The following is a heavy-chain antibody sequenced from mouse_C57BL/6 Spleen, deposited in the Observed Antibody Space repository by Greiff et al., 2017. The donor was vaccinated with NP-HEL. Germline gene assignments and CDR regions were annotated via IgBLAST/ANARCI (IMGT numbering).Heavy chain of an antibody. Sequence: EVKVVESGGGLVQSGRSLRLSCATSGFTFSDFYMEWVRQAPGKGLEWIAASRHKANDYTTEYSAYVKGRFIVSRDTSQSILYLQMNALRAEDTAIYYCARDDSSGFPLAYWGQGTLVTVSA. CDR2: SRHKANDYTT. CDR1: GFTFSDFY. V-gene: IGHV7-1*01. D-gene: IGHD3-2*02. J-gene: IGHJ3*01. CDR3: ARDDSSGFPLAY.